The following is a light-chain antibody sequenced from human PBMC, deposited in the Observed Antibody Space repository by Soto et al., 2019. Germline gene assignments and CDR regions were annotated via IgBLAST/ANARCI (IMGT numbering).Light chain of an antibody. V-gene: IGKV3-20*01. Sequence: IGLTQSPCTLSLSPGERATLSCRASQSVSSSYLAWYQQKPGQAPRLLIYGASSRATGIPDRFSGSGSGTEFTLTISSLQSEDFAVYYCQQYNNWPPITFGQGTRLEIK. CDR3: QQYNNWPPIT. CDR1: QSVSSSY. J-gene: IGKJ5*01. CDR2: GAS.